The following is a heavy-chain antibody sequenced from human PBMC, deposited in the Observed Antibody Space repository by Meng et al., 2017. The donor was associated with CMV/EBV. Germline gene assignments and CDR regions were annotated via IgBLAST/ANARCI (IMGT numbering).Heavy chain of an antibody. V-gene: IGHV5-51*01. D-gene: IGHD3-3*01. CDR2: IYPGDSDT. CDR3: AKFRGATYYDFWSGYYSPYYFDY. CDR1: GYSFTSYW. J-gene: IGHJ4*02. Sequence: KVSCKGSGYSFTSYWIGWVRQMPGKGLEWMGIIYPGDSDTRYSPSLQGQVTISADKSISTAYLQWSSLKASDTAMYYCAKFRGATYYDFWSGYYSPYYFDYWGQGTLVTVSS.